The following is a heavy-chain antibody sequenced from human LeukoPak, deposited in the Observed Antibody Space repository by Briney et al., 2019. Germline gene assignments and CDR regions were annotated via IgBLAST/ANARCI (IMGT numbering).Heavy chain of an antibody. J-gene: IGHJ4*02. V-gene: IGHV4-61*01. CDR3: ARVTIVGATDFDY. CDR2: IYYSGST. D-gene: IGHD1-26*01. Sequence: SETLSLTCSVSGGSITSGNYFWSWIRQPPGKGLEWIGYIYYSGSTNYNPSLKSRVTISVDTSKNQFSLKLSSVTAADTAVYYCARVTIVGATDFDYWGQGTLVTVSS. CDR1: GGSITSGNYF.